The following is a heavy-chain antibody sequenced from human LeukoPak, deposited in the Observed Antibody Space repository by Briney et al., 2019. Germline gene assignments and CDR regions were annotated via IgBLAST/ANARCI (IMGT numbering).Heavy chain of an antibody. J-gene: IGHJ4*02. CDR3: AKELRGGDY. CDR1: GFTFSSYG. Sequence: PGRSLRLSCAASGFTFSSYGMHWVRQAPGKGLEWVAVISYDGSNKYYADSVKGRFTISRDNSKNTLYLQMNSLRAEDTAVYYCAKELRGGDYWGQGTLVTVSS. D-gene: IGHD3-16*01. V-gene: IGHV3-30*18. CDR2: ISYDGSNK.